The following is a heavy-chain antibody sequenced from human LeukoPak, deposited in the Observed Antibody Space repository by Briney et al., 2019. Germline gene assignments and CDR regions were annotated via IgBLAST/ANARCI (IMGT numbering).Heavy chain of an antibody. CDR1: GYTFSNYA. CDR3: AKVRWEAVTGTPLAFNV. Sequence: GGSLRLSCVASGYTFSNYAMSWVRQSPGKGLECVSDITVCGGSTYHADTLRGRLTISREHSKNTLYLQMNSLKAADTAVYYCAKVRWEAVTGTPLAFNVSGQGTIVTVSS. CDR2: ITVCGGST. D-gene: IGHD6-19*01. J-gene: IGHJ3*01. V-gene: IGHV3-23*01.